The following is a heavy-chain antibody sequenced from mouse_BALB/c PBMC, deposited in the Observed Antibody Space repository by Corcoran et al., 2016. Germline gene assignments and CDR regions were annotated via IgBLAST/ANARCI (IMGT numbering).Heavy chain of an antibody. CDR2: INTYTEEP. J-gene: IGHJ2*01. D-gene: IGHD2-3*01. V-gene: IGHV9-3-1*01. CDR3: ARWGYYSLDF. CDR1: GYTFTNFG. Sequence: QIQLVQSGPELKKPGETVKISCKASGYTFTNFGVIWVKQAPGTGLKYMGWINTYTEEPTYADDFKGRFAFSLETSASTAYLQINNLKNEDTAPYFFARWGYYSLDFWGQGTTLTVSS.